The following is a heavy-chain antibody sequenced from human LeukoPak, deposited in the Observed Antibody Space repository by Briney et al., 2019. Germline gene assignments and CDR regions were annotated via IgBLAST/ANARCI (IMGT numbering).Heavy chain of an antibody. D-gene: IGHD3-10*01. CDR3: ASPKSVTMVRGVTTDH. CDR1: GCTFSSYA. CDR2: ISYDGSNK. J-gene: IGHJ4*02. V-gene: IGHV3-30-3*01. Sequence: GGSLRLSCAASGCTFSSYAMHWVRQAPGKGLEWVAVISYDGSNKYYADSVKGRFTISRDNSKNTLYLQMNSLRAEDTAVYYCASPKSVTMVRGVTTDHWGQGTLVTVSS.